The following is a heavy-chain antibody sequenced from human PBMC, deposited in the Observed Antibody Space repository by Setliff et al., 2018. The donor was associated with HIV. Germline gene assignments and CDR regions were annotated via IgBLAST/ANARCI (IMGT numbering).Heavy chain of an antibody. Sequence: ASVKVSCKVSGYTLTKLSIHWVRQAPGKGLEWTGGFDPEKGETVYAQKLQGRVTMTDDTSTDTAYMELSSLRSEDTAVYFCWFGEPVGPFDIWGQGTRVTVSS. V-gene: IGHV1-24*01. CDR2: FDPEKGET. CDR1: GYTLTKLS. J-gene: IGHJ3*02. D-gene: IGHD3-10*01. CDR3: WFGEPVGPFDI.